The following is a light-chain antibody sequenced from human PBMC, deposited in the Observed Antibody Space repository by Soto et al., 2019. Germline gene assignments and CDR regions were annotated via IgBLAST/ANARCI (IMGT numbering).Light chain of an antibody. J-gene: IGKJ5*01. Sequence: AIQLTPSPSSLSASVGDRVTIICRASQDIDRALAWYQQKPGEAPKLLIFDASSLEKGVPSRFSGSGSGTYFTLSISSLQPEDFATYYCQQFKNYQGTFGQGTRLEIK. V-gene: IGKV1D-13*01. CDR2: DAS. CDR1: QDIDRA. CDR3: QQFKNYQGT.